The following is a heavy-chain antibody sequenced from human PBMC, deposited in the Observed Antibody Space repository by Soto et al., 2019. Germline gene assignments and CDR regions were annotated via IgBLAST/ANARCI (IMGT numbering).Heavy chain of an antibody. Sequence: QVQLVESGGGVVRPGRSLRLSCAASGFSFTTYGMHWVRQAPGKGLEWVAVISYDGRNKYYADYVKGRFTISRDNSKNTLYLQMNSLRAEDTAVYYCAKEVWGYCSGGTCYSFDYWGQGTLVTVSS. CDR3: AKEVWGYCSGGTCYSFDY. D-gene: IGHD2-15*01. V-gene: IGHV3-30*18. CDR1: GFSFTTYG. J-gene: IGHJ4*02. CDR2: ISYDGRNK.